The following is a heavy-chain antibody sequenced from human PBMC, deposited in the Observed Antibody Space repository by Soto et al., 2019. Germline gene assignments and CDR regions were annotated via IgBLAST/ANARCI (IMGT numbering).Heavy chain of an antibody. CDR1: DYSISSGYY. CDR2: IYRTGIS. CDR3: ARITGTTQYYFDY. Sequence: SETLSLTCVVSDYSISSGYYWGWIRQPPGKGLEWIGNIYRTGISYSNPSFKSRVTISVDTSKNQLSLKLSSVTAADTAVYYCARITGTTQYYFDYWGQGTLVTVSS. V-gene: IGHV4-38-2*01. J-gene: IGHJ4*02. D-gene: IGHD2-8*02.